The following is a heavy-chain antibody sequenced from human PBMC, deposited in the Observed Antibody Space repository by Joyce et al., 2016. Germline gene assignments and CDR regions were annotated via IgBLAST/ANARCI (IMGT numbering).Heavy chain of an antibody. D-gene: IGHD3-16*02. CDR3: ARDSTYYDYIWGSNRAPTYFEY. CDR2: ISNSGSNI. CDR1: GFTFSSYE. J-gene: IGHJ4*02. Sequence: EVQLVESGGGLVQPGGSLRLSCAASGFTFSSYEMNWVRQGPGKGLEWISYISNSGSNIYYADAVKGRFTISRDNAKNSLYLQMNSLRAEDTAVYYCARDSTYYDYIWGSNRAPTYFEYWGQGTLVTVSS. V-gene: IGHV3-48*03.